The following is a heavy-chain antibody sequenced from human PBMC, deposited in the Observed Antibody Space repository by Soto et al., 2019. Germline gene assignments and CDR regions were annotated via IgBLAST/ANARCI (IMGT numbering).Heavy chain of an antibody. Sequence: ASVKVSCKASGYSFTTYDINWVRQATGQGLEWMGWISPNNGNTGYAQKFQGRVTLTRTTSISTAYMELSSLRSDDTAVYYCARTSSGTREGFDPWGQGTLVTVSS. D-gene: IGHD1-7*01. CDR1: GYSFTTYD. CDR3: ARTSSGTREGFDP. CDR2: ISPNNGNT. J-gene: IGHJ5*02. V-gene: IGHV1-8*01.